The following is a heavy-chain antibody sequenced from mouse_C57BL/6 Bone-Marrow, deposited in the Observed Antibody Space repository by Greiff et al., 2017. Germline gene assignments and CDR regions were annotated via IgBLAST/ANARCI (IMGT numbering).Heavy chain of an antibody. Sequence: VQLQQPGAELVRPGSSVKLSCKASGYTFTSYWMHWVKQRPIQGLEWIGNSDPSDSETHYNQKFKDKATLTVDKSSSTAYMQLSSLTSEDSAVYYCARWAYGSSPVYAMDYWGQGTSVTVSS. CDR3: ARWAYGSSPVYAMDY. CDR1: GYTFTSYW. CDR2: SDPSDSET. J-gene: IGHJ4*01. V-gene: IGHV1-52*01. D-gene: IGHD1-1*01.